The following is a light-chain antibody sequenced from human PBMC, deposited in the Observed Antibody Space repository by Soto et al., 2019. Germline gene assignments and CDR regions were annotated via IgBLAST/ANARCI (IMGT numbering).Light chain of an antibody. Sequence: QSALTQSASVSESPGQSINISCTGTSDDLGSYNLVSWYQQHPGKAPRLIIYEGSKRPSGVSERVSGSKSGYTASLTISGILAEDEAHYYCCSYPNFISAHVIFGGGTKVTVL. V-gene: IGLV2-23*01. CDR3: CSYPNFISAHVI. CDR1: SDDLGSYNL. J-gene: IGLJ2*01. CDR2: EGS.